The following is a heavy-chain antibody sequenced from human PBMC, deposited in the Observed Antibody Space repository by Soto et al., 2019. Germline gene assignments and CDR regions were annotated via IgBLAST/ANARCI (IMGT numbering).Heavy chain of an antibody. D-gene: IGHD3-10*01. Sequence: SETLSLTCTVSGGSISSYFWSWIRQPPGKGLEWIGYIDYSGRTNYNHYLKSRVNISVDTSKKQFSLKMTSVTDADTAVYYCARAGKDMVHLDYWGQGSLVTVS. J-gene: IGHJ4*02. CDR2: IDYSGRT. V-gene: IGHV4-59*01. CDR1: GGSISSYF. CDR3: ARAGKDMVHLDY.